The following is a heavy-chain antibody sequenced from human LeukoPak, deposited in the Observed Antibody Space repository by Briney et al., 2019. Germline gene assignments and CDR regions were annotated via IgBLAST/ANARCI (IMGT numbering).Heavy chain of an antibody. CDR2: IYYSGST. J-gene: IGHJ4*02. CDR1: GGSISSSSYY. D-gene: IGHD3-16*02. Sequence: SETLSLTXTVSGGSISSSSYYWGWIGQPPGKGLQWIGSIYYSGSTYYNPSLKSRVTISVDTSKNQFSLKLSSVTAADTAVYYCARLKDDYVWGSYRYAFDYWGQGTLVTVSS. V-gene: IGHV4-39*01. CDR3: ARLKDDYVWGSYRYAFDY.